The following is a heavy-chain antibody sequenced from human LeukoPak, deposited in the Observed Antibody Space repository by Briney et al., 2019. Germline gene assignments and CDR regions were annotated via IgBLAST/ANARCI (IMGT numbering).Heavy chain of an antibody. V-gene: IGHV4-39*01. CDR3: ARIGVGAFDI. Sequence: SETLSLTCTVSGGSISSSSYYWGWIRQPPGKGLEWIGSIYYSGSTYYNPSLKSRVTISVDKSQNQLSLKLSSVTAADTVLSSCARIGVGAFDIWGQGTMVTLPS. D-gene: IGHD3-3*01. CDR1: GGSISSSSYY. J-gene: IGHJ3*02. CDR2: IYYSGST.